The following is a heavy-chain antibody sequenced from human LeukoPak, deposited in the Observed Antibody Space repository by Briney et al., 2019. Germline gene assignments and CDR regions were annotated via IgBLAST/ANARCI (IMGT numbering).Heavy chain of an antibody. J-gene: IGHJ4*02. CDR1: GFTFSSYA. CDR2: ISGGGGST. Sequence: GGSLRLSCAASGFTFSSYAMSWVRQAPGKGLEWVSAISGGGGSTYYADSVKGRFTISRDNSKNTLYLQMNSLRAEDTAVYYCAKDKIYDSSGYYYYWGQGTLVTVSS. V-gene: IGHV3-23*01. D-gene: IGHD3-22*01. CDR3: AKDKIYDSSGYYYY.